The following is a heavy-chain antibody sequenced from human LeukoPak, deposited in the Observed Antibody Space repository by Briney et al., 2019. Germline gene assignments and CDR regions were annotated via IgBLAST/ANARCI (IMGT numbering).Heavy chain of an antibody. V-gene: IGHV1-69*13. J-gene: IGHJ4*02. Sequence: SVKVSCKASGGTFSSYAISWVRQAPGQGLEWMGGIIPIFGTANYAQKFQGRVTITADESTSTAYMELSSLRSEDTAVYYCARGYCSGGSCPSDYWGQGTLVTVSS. CDR2: IIPIFGTA. D-gene: IGHD2-15*01. CDR3: ARGYCSGGSCPSDY. CDR1: GGTFSSYA.